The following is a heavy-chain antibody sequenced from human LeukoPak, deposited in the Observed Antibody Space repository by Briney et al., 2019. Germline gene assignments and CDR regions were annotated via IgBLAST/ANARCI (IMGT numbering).Heavy chain of an antibody. D-gene: IGHD6-13*01. Sequence: SETLSLTCAVYGGSFSGYYWSWIRQPPGKGLEWIGEINHSGSTNYNPPLKSRVTISVDTSKNQFSLKLSSVTAADTAVYYCARGRFSSSWYGSGRAVYYFDYWGQGTLVTVSS. CDR1: GGSFSGYY. J-gene: IGHJ4*02. CDR3: ARGRFSSSWYGSGRAVYYFDY. CDR2: INHSGST. V-gene: IGHV4-34*01.